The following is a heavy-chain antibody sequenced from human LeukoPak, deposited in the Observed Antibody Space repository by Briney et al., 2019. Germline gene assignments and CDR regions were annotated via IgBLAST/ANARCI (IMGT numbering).Heavy chain of an antibody. CDR2: INPNSGGT. J-gene: IGHJ4*02. D-gene: IGHD2-15*01. CDR3: AMCSGVSCYSDYFDY. Sequence: ASVKVSCKASGYTFTGYYIHWVRQAPGQGLQWMGWINPNSGGTNYIQNFQGRVTMTRDMSISTAYMELSRLRSDDTAVYYCAMCSGVSCYSDYFDYWGQGALVTVSS. CDR1: GYTFTGYY. V-gene: IGHV1-2*02.